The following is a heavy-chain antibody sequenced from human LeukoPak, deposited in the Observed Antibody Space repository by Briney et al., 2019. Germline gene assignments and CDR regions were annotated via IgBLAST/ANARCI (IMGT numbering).Heavy chain of an antibody. CDR1: GGSISSYY. J-gene: IGHJ6*03. V-gene: IGHV4-59*01. Sequence: PSETLSLTCTVSGGSISSYYWSWIRQPPGKGLEWIGYIYYSGSTNYNPSLKSRVTISVDTSKNQVSLRLNSVTAADTAVYYCAKTRSGDFWSGYNYYYYYYMDVWGKGTTVTVSS. CDR3: AKTRSGDFWSGYNYYYYYYMDV. D-gene: IGHD3-3*01. CDR2: IYYSGST.